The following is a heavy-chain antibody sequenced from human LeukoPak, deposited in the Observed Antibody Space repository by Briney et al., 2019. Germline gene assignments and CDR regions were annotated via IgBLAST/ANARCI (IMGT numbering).Heavy chain of an antibody. D-gene: IGHD6-13*01. CDR3: ARTGEISSSPREFQH. CDR2: INPNSGDT. V-gene: IGHV1-2*02. Sequence: ASVKVSCKASGYTFTSYGISWVRQAPGQGLEWMGWINPNSGDTNYAQKFQGRVTLTRDASISTAYMELSRLRSDDTAVYYCARTGEISSSPREFQHWGQGTLVTVSS. J-gene: IGHJ1*01. CDR1: GYTFTSYG.